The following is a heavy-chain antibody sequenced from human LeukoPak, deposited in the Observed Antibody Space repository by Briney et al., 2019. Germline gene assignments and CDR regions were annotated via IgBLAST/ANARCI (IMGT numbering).Heavy chain of an antibody. Sequence: LGASVKVSCKASGYTFTSYGISWVRQAPGQGLEWMGWISVYNGNTNYAQKLQGRVTMTTDTSTSTAYMELRSLRSDDTAVYYYARDWVAFGGVIADWFDPWGQGTLVTVSS. CDR1: GYTFTSYG. D-gene: IGHD3-16*02. CDR3: ARDWVAFGGVIADWFDP. CDR2: ISVYNGNT. J-gene: IGHJ5*02. V-gene: IGHV1-18*01.